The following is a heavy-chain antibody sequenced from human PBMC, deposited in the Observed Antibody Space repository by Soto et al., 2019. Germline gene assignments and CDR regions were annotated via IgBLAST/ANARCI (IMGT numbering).Heavy chain of an antibody. CDR1: GGSISGADYY. J-gene: IGHJ3*01. D-gene: IGHD3-3*01. Sequence: PSETLSLTCTVSGGSISGADYYWIWTRQRKGKGVEFIGYIYHSGHKYHNPALKSRVAISVDTSKNQFSLKLSSVTAADTAMYYCARVVWSGSFRRAFDFWGQGTLVTVSS. CDR3: ARVVWSGSFRRAFDF. CDR2: IYHSGHK. V-gene: IGHV4-30-4*01.